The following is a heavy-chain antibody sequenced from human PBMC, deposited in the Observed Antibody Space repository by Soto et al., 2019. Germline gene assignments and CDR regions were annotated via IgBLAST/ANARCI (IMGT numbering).Heavy chain of an antibody. CDR3: AGRRAGDYYFDY. CDR1: GGSVSSSSYY. J-gene: IGHJ4*02. CDR2: IYYTGST. Sequence: SETLSLTCTVSGGSVSSSSYYWGWIRQPPGKGLEWIGTIYYTGSTSYSPSLKSRVTISVDTSKTQFSLNLNSVTAADTAVYYCAGRRAGDYYFDYWGQGTLVTVYS. V-gene: IGHV4-39*01. D-gene: IGHD1-26*01.